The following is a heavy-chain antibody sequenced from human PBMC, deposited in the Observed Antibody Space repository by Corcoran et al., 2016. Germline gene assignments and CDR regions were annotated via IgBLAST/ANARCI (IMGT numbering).Heavy chain of an antibody. J-gene: IGHJ6*02. CDR3: ARAEYSSSDIRYNYYYYGMDV. CDR1: GGSFSGYY. D-gene: IGHD6-6*01. Sequence: QVQLQQWGAGLLKPSETLSLTCAVYGGSFSGYYWSWIRQPPGKGLEWIGEINHSGSTNYNPSLKSRVTISVDTSKNQFSLKLSSVTAADTAVYYCARAEYSSSDIRYNYYYYGMDVWGQGTTVTVSS. CDR2: INHSGST. V-gene: IGHV4-34*01.